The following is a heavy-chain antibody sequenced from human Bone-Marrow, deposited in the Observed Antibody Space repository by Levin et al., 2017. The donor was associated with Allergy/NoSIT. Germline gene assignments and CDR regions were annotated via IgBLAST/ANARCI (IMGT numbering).Heavy chain of an antibody. CDR3: VRNGGQIDY. J-gene: IGHJ4*02. CDR2: ISPDGSGK. Sequence: GESLKISCVASGFTFSSYWMGWVRQAPGKGLEWVANISPDGSGKHYVDSVEGRLTISRDNAKNSFYVQMNSLRDEDTAVYFCVRNGGQIDYWGQGTLVTVSS. V-gene: IGHV3-7*01. CDR1: GFTFSSYW.